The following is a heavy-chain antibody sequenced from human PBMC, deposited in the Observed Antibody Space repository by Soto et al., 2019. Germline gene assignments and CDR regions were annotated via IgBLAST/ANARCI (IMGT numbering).Heavy chain of an antibody. Sequence: EVQLLESGGALVRPGGSLRLSCAASGFSFNNYALSWVRQAPGKGLEWVSTFSAGGREYCAASMQGRFTITKDSSQYTVHLQISDLRPEDTAVYYCAKESLPERYGATLFDYWGQGARVTVSS. J-gene: IGHJ4*02. V-gene: IGHV3-23*01. D-gene: IGHD4-17*01. CDR3: AKESLPERYGATLFDY. CDR2: FSAGGRE. CDR1: GFSFNNYA.